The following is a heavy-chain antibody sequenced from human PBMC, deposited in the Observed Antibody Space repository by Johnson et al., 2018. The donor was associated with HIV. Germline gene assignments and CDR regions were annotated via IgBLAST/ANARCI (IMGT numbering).Heavy chain of an antibody. Sequence: VQLVESGGGVVQPGRPLRLSCAASGFIFSGFGLHWVRQAPGKGLEWVAVISYDGSNKYYADSVKGRFTISRDNSKNTLYLQMNSLRAEDRAVYYCARSSTVVTPHDIWGQGTMVTVSS. V-gene: IGHV3-30*14. CDR3: ARSSTVVTPHDI. J-gene: IGHJ3*02. CDR1: GFIFSGFG. CDR2: ISYDGSNK. D-gene: IGHD4-23*01.